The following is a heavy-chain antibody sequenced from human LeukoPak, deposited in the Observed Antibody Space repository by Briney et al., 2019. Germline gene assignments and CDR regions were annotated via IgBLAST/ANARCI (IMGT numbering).Heavy chain of an antibody. J-gene: IGHJ4*02. Sequence: GGSLRLSCAASGFTFSSYGMHWVRQAPGKGLQWVSFIRYDGSDKYFADSVKGRFIISRDNSKNILYLKMNSLRTEDTAIYYCAKILPPSAEAETGGWGQGTLVTVSS. CDR3: AKILPPSAEAETGG. CDR2: IRYDGSDK. V-gene: IGHV3-30*02. D-gene: IGHD6-13*01. CDR1: GFTFSSYG.